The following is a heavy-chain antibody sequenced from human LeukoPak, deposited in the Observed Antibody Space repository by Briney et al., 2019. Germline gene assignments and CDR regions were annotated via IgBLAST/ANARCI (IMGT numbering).Heavy chain of an antibody. J-gene: IGHJ4*02. CDR2: IYYSGST. Sequence: SETLSLTCTVSGGSISSSSYYWGWIRQPPGKGLEWIGYIYYSGSTNYNPSLKSRVTISVDTSKNQFSLKLSSVTAADTAVYYCARASGRYDFWSGYYRSYIFDYWGQGTLVTVSS. D-gene: IGHD3-3*01. CDR3: ARASGRYDFWSGYYRSYIFDY. CDR1: GGSISSSSYY. V-gene: IGHV4-61*05.